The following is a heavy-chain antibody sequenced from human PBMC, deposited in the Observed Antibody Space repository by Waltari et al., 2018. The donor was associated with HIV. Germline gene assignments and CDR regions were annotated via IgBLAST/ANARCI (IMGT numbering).Heavy chain of an antibody. CDR3: ARPKYSYGYHFDY. D-gene: IGHD5-18*01. CDR2: ISYDGSKK. J-gene: IGHJ4*02. CDR1: GFTFSSYA. Sequence: QVQLVESGGGVVQPGRSLRLSCAASGFTFSSYAMHWVRPAPGKGLEWLAVISYDGSKKYYADSVKGRVTISRDNSKNTLYLQMNSLRAEDTAVYYCARPKYSYGYHFDYWGQGTLVTVSS. V-gene: IGHV3-30*04.